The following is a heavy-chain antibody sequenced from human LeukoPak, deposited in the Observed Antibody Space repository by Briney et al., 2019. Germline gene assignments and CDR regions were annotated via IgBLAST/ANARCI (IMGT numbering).Heavy chain of an antibody. CDR1: GFTFSSYA. J-gene: IGHJ5*02. CDR2: ISGSGGST. Sequence: GGSLRLSCAASGFTFSSYAMSWVRQAPGKGLEWVSAISGSGGSTYYADSVKGRFTISRDNSKNTLYLQMNSLRAEDTAVYYCAREGANWGFGNWFDPWGQGTLVTVSS. D-gene: IGHD7-27*01. V-gene: IGHV3-23*01. CDR3: AREGANWGFGNWFDP.